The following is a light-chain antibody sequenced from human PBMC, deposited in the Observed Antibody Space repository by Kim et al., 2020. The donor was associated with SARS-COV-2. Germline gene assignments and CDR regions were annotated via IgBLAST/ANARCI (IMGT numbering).Light chain of an antibody. Sequence: RGRTARISCGETNIGSKGVHGYQQKPGQAPVLVIYHDNGRASGIPERFSGSNSGDTATLTSSRVEAGDGADYYCQVWDTTSDLAVFGGGTTLTVL. J-gene: IGLJ3*02. CDR1: NIGSKG. CDR3: QVWDTTSDLAV. V-gene: IGLV3-21*01. CDR2: HDN.